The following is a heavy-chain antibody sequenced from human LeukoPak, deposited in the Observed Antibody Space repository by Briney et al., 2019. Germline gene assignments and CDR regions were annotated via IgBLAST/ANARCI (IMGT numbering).Heavy chain of an antibody. D-gene: IGHD4-17*01. CDR3: ARGDEGDTTVLRGGYFDY. Sequence: GGSLRLSCTGSGFTFSDYFMTWIRQARGKGLEYISFITSSGATTYYADSVKGRFTISRDNAKNSLYLQVDSLRAEDTAVYYCARGDEGDTTVLRGGYFDYWGQGTLVTVSS. CDR1: GFTFSDYF. CDR2: ITSSGATT. J-gene: IGHJ4*02. V-gene: IGHV3-11*04.